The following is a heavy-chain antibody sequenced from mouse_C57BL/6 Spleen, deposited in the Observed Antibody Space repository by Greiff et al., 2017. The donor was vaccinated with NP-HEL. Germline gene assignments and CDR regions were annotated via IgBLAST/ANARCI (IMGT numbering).Heavy chain of an antibody. CDR3: ARSLGIYYAMDY. CDR1: GYTFTSYW. V-gene: IGHV1-50*01. Sequence: QVQLQQSGAELVKPGASVKLSCKASGYTFTSYWMQWVKQRPGQGLEWIGEIDPSDSYTNYNQKFKGKATLTVDTSSSTAYMQLSSLTSEDSAVYYCARSLGIYYAMDYWGQGPSVTVSS. D-gene: IGHD4-1*01. CDR2: IDPSDSYT. J-gene: IGHJ4*01.